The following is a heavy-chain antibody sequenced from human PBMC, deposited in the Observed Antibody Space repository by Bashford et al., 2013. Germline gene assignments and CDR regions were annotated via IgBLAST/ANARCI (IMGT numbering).Heavy chain of an antibody. D-gene: IGHD3-22*01. Sequence: SETLSLTCTVSGGSVSSGRYCWSWIRQPPGKGLEWIGYIFYSGSTNYNPSLKSRVTILVDTSKNQFSLKLSSVTAADTAVYYCARATYYYDSSGYHYYFDYWGQGTLVTVSS. V-gene: IGHV4-61*01. CDR3: ARATYYYDSSGYHYYFDY. J-gene: IGHJ4*02. CDR1: GGSVSSGRYC. CDR2: IFYSGST.